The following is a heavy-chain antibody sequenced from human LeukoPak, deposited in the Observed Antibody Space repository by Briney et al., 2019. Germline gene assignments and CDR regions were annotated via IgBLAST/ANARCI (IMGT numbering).Heavy chain of an antibody. CDR1: GGSFSGYY. D-gene: IGHD3-22*01. V-gene: IGHV4-34*01. J-gene: IGHJ5*02. CDR2: INHSGST. CDR3: ARGFGAMIVVARGWFDP. Sequence: PSETLSLTCAVYGGSFSGYYWSWIRQPPGKGLEWIGEINHSGSTNYNPSLKSRVTISVDTSKNQFSLKLSSVTAADTAVYYCARGFGAMIVVARGWFDPWGQGTLVTVSS.